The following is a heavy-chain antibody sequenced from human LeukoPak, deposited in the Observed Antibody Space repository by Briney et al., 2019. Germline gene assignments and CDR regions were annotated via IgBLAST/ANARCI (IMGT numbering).Heavy chain of an antibody. V-gene: IGHV4-30-2*01. J-gene: IGHJ5*02. CDR3: ARGYYGSGAYNWFDP. CDR2: IYHSGST. D-gene: IGHD3-10*01. CDR1: GGSISSGGYS. Sequence: SETLSLTCAVSGGSISSGGYSWSWIRQPPGKGLEWIGYIYHSGSTYYNPSLKSRVTISVDRSKNQFSLKLSSVTAADTAMYYCARGYYGSGAYNWFDPWGQGTLVTVSS.